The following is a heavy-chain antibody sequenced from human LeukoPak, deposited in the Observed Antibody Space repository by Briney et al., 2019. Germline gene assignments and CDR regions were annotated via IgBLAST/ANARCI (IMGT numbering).Heavy chain of an antibody. CDR1: GLTFSSHW. CDR3: ARAPGLRGNYYGSGSHSLGFDY. Sequence: GGSLRLSCAASGLTFSSHWMHWVRQAPGKGLVWVSRITNDGSSTTYADSVKGRFTISRDNSKKTLYLQMNSLRAEDTAVYYCARAPGLRGNYYGSGSHSLGFDYWGQGTLVTVSS. D-gene: IGHD3-10*01. CDR2: ITNDGSST. V-gene: IGHV3-74*01. J-gene: IGHJ4*02.